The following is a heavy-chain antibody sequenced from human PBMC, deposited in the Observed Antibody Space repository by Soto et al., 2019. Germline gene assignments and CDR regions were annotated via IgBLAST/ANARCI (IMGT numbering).Heavy chain of an antibody. CDR1: GFTFSSYS. CDR3: ARDNYGAGDYDYYYGMDV. Sequence: EVQLVESGGGLVKPGGSLRLSCAASGFTFSSYSMNWVRQAPGKGLEWVSSISSSSSYIYYADSVKGRFTISRDNAQNSLYLQMNSLRAEDTAVYYCARDNYGAGDYDYYYGMDVWGQGTTVTVSS. D-gene: IGHD4-17*01. V-gene: IGHV3-21*01. CDR2: ISSSSSYI. J-gene: IGHJ6*02.